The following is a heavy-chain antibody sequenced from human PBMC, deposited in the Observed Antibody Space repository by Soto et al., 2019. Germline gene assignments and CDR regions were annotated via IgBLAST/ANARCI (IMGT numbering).Heavy chain of an antibody. V-gene: IGHV3-33*01. CDR3: AICRSDDPSHCLYY. CDR2: IWYDGSNK. J-gene: IGHJ4*02. Sequence: GGSLRLCCAASGFTFSSYGMHWVRQAPGKGLEWVAVIWYDGSNKYYADSVKGRFTISRDNSKNTLYLQMNSLRAEDTAVYYCAICRSDDPSHCLYYWGQRTLVTVSA. D-gene: IGHD3-3*01. CDR1: GFTFSSYG.